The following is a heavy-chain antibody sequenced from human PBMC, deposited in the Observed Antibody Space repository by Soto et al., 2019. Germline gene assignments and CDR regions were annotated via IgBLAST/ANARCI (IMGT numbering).Heavy chain of an antibody. CDR2: IIPIFGTA. D-gene: IGHD1-26*01. V-gene: IGHV1-69*01. Sequence: QVQLVQAGAEVKKPGSSVKVSCKASGGTFSSYAISWVRQAPGQGLEWMGGIIPIFGTANYAQKFQGRVTLTADESTSTAYMELSSLRSEDTAVDFCARDQWELRGGYFAYWGQGTLVTVSS. CDR1: GGTFSSYA. J-gene: IGHJ4*02. CDR3: ARDQWELRGGYFAY.